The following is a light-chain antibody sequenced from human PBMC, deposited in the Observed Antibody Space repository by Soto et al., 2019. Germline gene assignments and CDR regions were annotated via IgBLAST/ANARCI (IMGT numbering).Light chain of an antibody. Sequence: QSVLTQPASVSGSPGQSITISCTGTTSDVGGYNYVCWYQQHPGKAPKLMIYDVNNRPSGVSNRFSASKSGNTASLTISGLQAGDEADYYCSSYTSSNSVIFGGGTKLTVL. CDR1: TSDVGGYNY. CDR3: SSYTSSNSVI. J-gene: IGLJ2*01. CDR2: DVN. V-gene: IGLV2-14*01.